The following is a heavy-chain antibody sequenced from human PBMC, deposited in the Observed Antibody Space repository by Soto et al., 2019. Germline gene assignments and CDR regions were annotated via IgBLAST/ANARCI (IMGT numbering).Heavy chain of an antibody. CDR2: IVPLLGTA. CDR1: GGTFSTSG. D-gene: IGHD6-19*01. J-gene: IGHJ4*02. V-gene: IGHV1-69*01. Sequence: QVHLVQAGAEVKKPGSSVKVSCKASGGTFSTSGISWVRQAPGQGLEWVGRIVPLLGTANYAQRFQGRVTITADESTSTAYMELSSLRSEDTAVYYCAREYSSGWSGYWAQGTLVAVSS. CDR3: AREYSSGWSGY.